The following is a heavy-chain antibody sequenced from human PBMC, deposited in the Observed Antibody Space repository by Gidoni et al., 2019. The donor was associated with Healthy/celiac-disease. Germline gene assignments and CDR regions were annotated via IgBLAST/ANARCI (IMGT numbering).Heavy chain of an antibody. Sequence: QVQLVESGGGVVQPGRSLRLSCAASGFTFSSYGMHWVRQAPGKGLEWVAVIWYDGSNKYYADSVKGRFTISRDNSKNTLYLQMNSLRAEDTAVYYCATGGGFDYGDNYYMDVWGKGTTVTVSS. CDR1: GFTFSSYG. D-gene: IGHD4-17*01. V-gene: IGHV3-33*01. CDR3: ATGGGFDYGDNYYMDV. CDR2: IWYDGSNK. J-gene: IGHJ6*03.